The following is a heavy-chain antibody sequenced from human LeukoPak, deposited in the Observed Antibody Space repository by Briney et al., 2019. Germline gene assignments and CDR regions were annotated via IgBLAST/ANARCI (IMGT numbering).Heavy chain of an antibody. D-gene: IGHD5-12*01. V-gene: IGHV3-23*01. Sequence: GGSLRLSCAASGFTFSSYAMSWVRQPPGKGLEWVSAVSNSGATTYYADSVKGRFTISRDNSKNTLFLQTNSLRAEDTAVYYCARAHTKYVDVVATNYWGQGTLVTVSS. CDR2: VSNSGATT. CDR1: GFTFSSYA. J-gene: IGHJ4*02. CDR3: ARAHTKYVDVVATNY.